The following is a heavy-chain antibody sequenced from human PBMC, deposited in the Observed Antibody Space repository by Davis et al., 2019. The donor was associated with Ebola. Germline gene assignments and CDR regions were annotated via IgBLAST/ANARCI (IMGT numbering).Heavy chain of an antibody. CDR3: TRSVTSTAWFDS. Sequence: ESLKISCAASGFTVSSHYMSWVRQAPGKGLEWLGYISYSGYTNYNPSLKSRVTISIDTSKKQFSLKVSSVTAADTAVYFCTRSVTSTAWFDSWGQGTPVTVSS. V-gene: IGHV4-59*08. CDR1: GFTVSSHY. J-gene: IGHJ5*01. CDR2: ISYSGYT. D-gene: IGHD5/OR15-5a*01.